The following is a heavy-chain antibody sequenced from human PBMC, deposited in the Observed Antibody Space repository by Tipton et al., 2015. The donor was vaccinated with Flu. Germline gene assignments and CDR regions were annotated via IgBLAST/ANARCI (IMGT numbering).Heavy chain of an antibody. J-gene: IGHJ4*02. Sequence: SLRLSCAASGFTFSDYYMSWIRQTPGKGLEWVSYISSSGTIIYYADSVKGRFTISRDSAKNSLYLQMNSLRAEDTAVYYCAIRDYSGSPDYWGQGTLVTVSS. CDR3: AIRDYSGSPDY. V-gene: IGHV3-11*01. D-gene: IGHD1-26*01. CDR1: GFTFSDYY. CDR2: ISSSGTII.